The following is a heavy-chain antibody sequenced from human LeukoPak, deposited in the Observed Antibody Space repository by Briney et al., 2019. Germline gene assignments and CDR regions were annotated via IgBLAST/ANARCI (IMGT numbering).Heavy chain of an antibody. Sequence: SETLSLTCAVSGGSISSGGYSWSWIRQPPGKGLEWIGYIYHSGSTYYNPSLKSRVTISVDRSKNQFSLKLSSVTAADTAVYYCARDRPPTMIAVPDLWGRGTLVTVSS. CDR3: ARDRPPTMIAVPDL. D-gene: IGHD3-22*01. CDR2: IYHSGST. CDR1: GGSISSGGYS. V-gene: IGHV4-30-2*01. J-gene: IGHJ2*01.